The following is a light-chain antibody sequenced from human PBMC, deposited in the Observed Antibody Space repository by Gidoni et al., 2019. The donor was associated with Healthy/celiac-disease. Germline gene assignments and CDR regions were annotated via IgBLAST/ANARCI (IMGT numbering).Light chain of an antibody. CDR3: QSYDSSLSVWV. J-gene: IGLJ3*02. CDR1: SSNIRAGYD. CDR2: GNS. V-gene: IGLV1-40*01. Sequence: QSVLTQPPSVSGAPGPRVTISCTGSSSNIRAGYDVHWYPQLPGTAPKLLIYGNSNRPSGVPDRFSGSKSGTSASLAITGLQAEDEADYYCQSYDSSLSVWVFGGGTKLTVL.